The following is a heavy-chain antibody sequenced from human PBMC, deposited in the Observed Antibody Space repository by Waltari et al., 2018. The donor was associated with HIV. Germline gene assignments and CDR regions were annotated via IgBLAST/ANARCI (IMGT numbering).Heavy chain of an antibody. CDR1: GYSFTSYW. CDR2: IYPGDSDT. J-gene: IGHJ6*02. Sequence: EVQLVQSGAEVKKPGESLKISCKGSGYSFTSYWIGWVRQLPGKGLEWMGIIYPGDSDTRYSPSFQGQVTISADKSISTAYLQWSSLKASDTAMYYCARLNQSAGGYYYYGMDVWGQGTTVTVSS. V-gene: IGHV5-51*01. CDR3: ARLNQSAGGYYYYGMDV. D-gene: IGHD2-15*01.